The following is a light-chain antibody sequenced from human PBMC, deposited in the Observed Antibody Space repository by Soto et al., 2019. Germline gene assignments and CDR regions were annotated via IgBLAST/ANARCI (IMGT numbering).Light chain of an antibody. CDR2: AAS. J-gene: IGKJ1*01. V-gene: IGKV1-39*01. CDR1: QSISSY. CDR3: QQYRT. Sequence: DIQMTQSPSSLSASVGDRVTITCRASQSISSYLNWYQQKPGKAPKLLIYAASSLQSGVPSRFSGSGSGTDFTLTISSLQPEDFAVYYCQQYRTFGQGTKVDIK.